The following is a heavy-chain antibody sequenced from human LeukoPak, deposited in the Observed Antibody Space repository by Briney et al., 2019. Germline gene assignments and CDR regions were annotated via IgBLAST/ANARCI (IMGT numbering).Heavy chain of an antibody. CDR2: ITHDSSVI. Sequence: PGGSLRLSCVASGFTFSRYDMHWVRQAPGKGLEWVSYITHDSSVIYYSDSVKGRFTISRDNAKNSLYLHMNSLRVEDTAVYYCVRDPEPGFWGQGTLVTVSS. J-gene: IGHJ4*02. CDR3: VRDPEPGF. D-gene: IGHD6-25*01. V-gene: IGHV3-48*01. CDR1: GFTFSRYD.